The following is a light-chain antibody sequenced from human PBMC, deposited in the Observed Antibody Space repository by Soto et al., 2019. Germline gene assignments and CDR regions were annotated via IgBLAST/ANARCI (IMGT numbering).Light chain of an antibody. Sequence: VLTQPPSASGTPGQRVTISCSGASSNIGSNAVNWYQQLPGTVPQLLIYTNNERPSGVPDRFSGSKSGTSASLAITGLQSEDEADYHCAAWDDSLNALVFGGGTQLTVL. CDR1: SSNIGSNA. V-gene: IGLV1-44*01. CDR3: AAWDDSLNALV. CDR2: TNN. J-gene: IGLJ3*02.